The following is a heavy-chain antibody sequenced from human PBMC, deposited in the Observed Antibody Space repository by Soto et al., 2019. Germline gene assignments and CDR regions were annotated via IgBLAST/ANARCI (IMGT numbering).Heavy chain of an antibody. CDR2: LNYGGRT. CDR3: ARWDFYYGMDA. J-gene: IGHJ6*02. CDR1: GDSVTSGRYY. Sequence: SETPSLTCSVSGDSVTSGRYYWNWIRHPPGKGLEWIGYLNYGGRTNYDPSLKSRVTISVDTSKNQFSLKVTSVSAADTAVYYCARWDFYYGMDAWGQGTTVTVSS. V-gene: IGHV4-61*01.